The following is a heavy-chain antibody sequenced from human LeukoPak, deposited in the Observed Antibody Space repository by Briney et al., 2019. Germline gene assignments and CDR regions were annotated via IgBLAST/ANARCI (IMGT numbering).Heavy chain of an antibody. CDR3: AKKATYYYGSGTYSDY. CDR2: ISDSGGNT. D-gene: IGHD3-10*01. J-gene: IGHJ4*02. Sequence: GGSLRLSCAASGFTFSSFAMSWVRQAPGKGLEWVSAISDSGGNTYYADSVKGRFTISRDNSKNTLYLQMNSLRAEDTAVYYCAKKATYYYGSGTYSDYWSQGTLVTVSS. V-gene: IGHV3-23*01. CDR1: GFTFSSFA.